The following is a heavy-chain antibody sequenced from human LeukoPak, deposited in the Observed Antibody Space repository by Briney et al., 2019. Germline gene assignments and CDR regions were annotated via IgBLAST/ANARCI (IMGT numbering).Heavy chain of an antibody. J-gene: IGHJ4*02. CDR2: INHSGST. D-gene: IGHD6-19*01. Sequence: PSETLSLTCAVYGGSLSGYYWSWIRQPPGKGLEWIGEINHSGSTNYNPSLKSRVTISVDTSKNQFSLKLSSVTAADTAVYYCARTSSKGQWLGTDYWGQGTLVTVSS. CDR1: GGSLSGYY. V-gene: IGHV4-34*01. CDR3: ARTSSKGQWLGTDY.